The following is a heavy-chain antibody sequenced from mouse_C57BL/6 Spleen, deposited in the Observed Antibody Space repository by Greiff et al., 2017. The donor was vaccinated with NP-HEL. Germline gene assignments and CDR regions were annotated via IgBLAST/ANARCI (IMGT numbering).Heavy chain of an antibody. V-gene: IGHV5-9*01. CDR2: ISGGGGNT. CDR3: ARHDYYDYDDAMDY. CDR1: GFTFSSYT. J-gene: IGHJ4*01. D-gene: IGHD2-4*01. Sequence: EVQLVESGGGLVKPGGSLKLSCAASGFTFSSYTMSWVRQTPEKRLEWVATISGGGGNTYYPDSVKGRFTISRDNAKNTLYLQMSSLRSEDTALYYCARHDYYDYDDAMDYWGQGTSVTVSS.